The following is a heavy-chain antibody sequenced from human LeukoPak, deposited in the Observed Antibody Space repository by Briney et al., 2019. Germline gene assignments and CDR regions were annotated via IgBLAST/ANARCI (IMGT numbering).Heavy chain of an antibody. CDR1: GYSFTSYW. Sequence: GESLKISCKGSGYSFTSYWISWVRQMPGKGLEWMGRIDPSDSYTNYSPSFQGHVTISADKSISTAYLQWSSLKASDTAMYYCASSRAATAYYYYGMDVWAKGHGHRLL. CDR2: IDPSDSYT. D-gene: IGHD2-15*01. J-gene: IGHJ6*04. V-gene: IGHV5-10-1*01. CDR3: ASSRAATAYYYYGMDV.